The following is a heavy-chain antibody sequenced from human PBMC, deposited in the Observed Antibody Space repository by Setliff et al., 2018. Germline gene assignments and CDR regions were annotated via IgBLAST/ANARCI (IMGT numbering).Heavy chain of an antibody. CDR3: SRDPNGDYVGAFDP. Sequence: ETLSLTCAVYGASFSGSYCSWIRQSPGKGLEWVSSITVSGHTTYADSVEGRFSISRDNSRNTLYLQMNSLRAEDTASYFCSRDPNGDYVGAFDPWGQGILVTVSS. V-gene: IGHV3-23*01. CDR2: ITVSGHTT. J-gene: IGHJ5*02. CDR1: GASFSGSYC. D-gene: IGHD4-17*01.